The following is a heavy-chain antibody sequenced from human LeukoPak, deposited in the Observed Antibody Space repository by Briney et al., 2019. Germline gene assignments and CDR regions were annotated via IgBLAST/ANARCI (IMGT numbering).Heavy chain of an antibody. D-gene: IGHD3-3*01. CDR2: IYHSGST. J-gene: IGHJ3*02. CDR3: AVLFTIFGVVSSDAFDI. CDR1: GYSISSGYY. V-gene: IGHV4-38-2*01. Sequence: SETLSLTCAVSGYSISSGYYWGWIRRPPGKGLEWIGSIYHSGSTYYNPSLKRRVTISVDTSKTQSSLRLSSVTAADTAVYYCAVLFTIFGVVSSDAFDIWGQGTMVTVSS.